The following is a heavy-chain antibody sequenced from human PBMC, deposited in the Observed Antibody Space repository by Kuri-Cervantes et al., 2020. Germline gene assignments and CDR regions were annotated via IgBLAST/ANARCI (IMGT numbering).Heavy chain of an antibody. CDR2: ISAGGINT. CDR3: AKAWGSWYADY. D-gene: IGHD6-13*01. J-gene: IGHJ4*02. V-gene: IGHV3-23*01. CDR1: GFTFNTFG. Sequence: GESLKISCAASGFTFNTFGMNWVRQAPGKGLEWVSGISAGGINTYYADSVKGRFTISRDNSKNTLYLQMNSLRAEDTAVYYCAKAWGSWYADYWGQGTLVTVSS.